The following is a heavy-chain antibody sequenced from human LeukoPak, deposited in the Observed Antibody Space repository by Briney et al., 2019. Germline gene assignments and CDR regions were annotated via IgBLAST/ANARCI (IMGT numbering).Heavy chain of an antibody. CDR1: GYTFTGYY. Sequence: ASVKVSCKASGYTFTGYYMHWVRQAPGQGLEWMGWISAYNGNTNYAQKLQGRVTMTTDTSTSTAYLELRSLRSDDTAVYYCARDVSSSWYVPYYYYYMDVWGKGTTVTVSS. V-gene: IGHV1-18*04. D-gene: IGHD6-13*01. CDR2: ISAYNGNT. J-gene: IGHJ6*03. CDR3: ARDVSSSWYVPYYYYYMDV.